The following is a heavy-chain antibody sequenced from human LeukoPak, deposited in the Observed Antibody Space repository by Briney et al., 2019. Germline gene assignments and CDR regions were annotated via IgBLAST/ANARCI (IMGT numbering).Heavy chain of an antibody. CDR2: ISAYNGNT. CDR1: GYTFTSYG. CDR3: ARVDRVSWLQLGAFDI. Sequence: ASVKVSCKASGYTFTSYGISWVRQAPGQGLEWMGWISAYNGNTNYAQKLQGRVTMTTDTSTSTAYMELRSLRSDDTAVYYCARVDRVSWLQLGAFDIWGQGTMVTVSS. V-gene: IGHV1-18*01. D-gene: IGHD6-13*01. J-gene: IGHJ3*02.